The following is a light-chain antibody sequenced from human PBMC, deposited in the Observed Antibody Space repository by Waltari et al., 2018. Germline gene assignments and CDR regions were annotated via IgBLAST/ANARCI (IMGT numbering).Light chain of an antibody. V-gene: IGLV1-44*01. CDR1: SSNIGSNP. CDR3: AAWDDNLNGWV. CDR2: GNN. J-gene: IGLJ3*02. Sequence: QSVLTQPPSASGTPGQRFAISCSGSSSNIGSNPVNWYQQLPGTAPKLLIYGNNQRPSGVPDRFSGSKSGTSASLAIGGLQSDDEADYYCAAWDDNLNGWVFGGGTMLAVL.